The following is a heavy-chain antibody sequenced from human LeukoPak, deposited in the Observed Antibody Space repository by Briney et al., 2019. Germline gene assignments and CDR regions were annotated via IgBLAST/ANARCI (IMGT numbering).Heavy chain of an antibody. CDR1: GGSFSGDY. Sequence: PSETLSLTCVVYGGSFSGDYWSWIRQPPGRGLEWIGEINHSERTNYNPSLKSRVTISVDTSKNQFSLKLSSVTAADTAVYYCAREGFGELSHFDYWGQGTLVTVSS. J-gene: IGHJ4*02. D-gene: IGHD3-10*01. V-gene: IGHV4-34*01. CDR3: AREGFGELSHFDY. CDR2: INHSERT.